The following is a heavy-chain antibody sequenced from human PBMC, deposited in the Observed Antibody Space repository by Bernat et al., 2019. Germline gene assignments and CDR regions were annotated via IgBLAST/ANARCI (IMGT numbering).Heavy chain of an antibody. V-gene: IGHV3-7*03. J-gene: IGHJ4*02. D-gene: IGHD3-22*01. CDR1: GITFSNYW. CDR2: ITQDGSEK. CDR3: AREGGSGYSLDY. Sequence: EVQLVESGGGLVQPGGCLRLSCGVSGITFSNYWMSWVRQAPGKGLEWVANITQDGSEKNYADSVKGRFTISRDNAKNSLYVQMNSLRAEDTAVYYCAREGGSGYSLDYWGQGALVTVSS.